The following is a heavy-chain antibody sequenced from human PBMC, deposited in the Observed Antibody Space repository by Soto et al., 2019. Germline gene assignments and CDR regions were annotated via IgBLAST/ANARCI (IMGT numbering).Heavy chain of an antibody. CDR2: MYSSENT. V-gene: IGHV4-39*01. CDR1: GGFVSSSSYS. CDR3: ARLNGYCISTNCHGYYGMDV. D-gene: IGHD2-2*03. Sequence: SETLSLTCSISGGFVSSSSYSWGWIRQSPGKGLEWIGTMYSSENTYYNPSLLSRVTISVDTSKNEFSLRLSSVTAADTAVYYCARLNGYCISTNCHGYYGMDVWGQGTTVTVSS. J-gene: IGHJ6*02.